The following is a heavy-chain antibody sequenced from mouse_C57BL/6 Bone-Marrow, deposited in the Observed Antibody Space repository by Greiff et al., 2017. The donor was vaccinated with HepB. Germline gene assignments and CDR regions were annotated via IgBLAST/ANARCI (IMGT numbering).Heavy chain of an antibody. CDR3: ATGGSAQFAY. V-gene: IGHV1-81*01. Sequence: VQRVESGAELARPGASVKLSCKASGYTFTSYGISWVKQRTGQGLEWIGEIYPRSGNTYYNEKFKGKATLTADKSSSTAYMELRSLTSEDSAVYFCATGGSAQFAYWGQGTLVTVSA. CDR1: GYTFTSYG. D-gene: IGHD1-1*01. CDR2: IYPRSGNT. J-gene: IGHJ3*01.